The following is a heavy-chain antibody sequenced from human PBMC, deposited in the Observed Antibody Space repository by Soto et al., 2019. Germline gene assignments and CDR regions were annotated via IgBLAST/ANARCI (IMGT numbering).Heavy chain of an antibody. D-gene: IGHD5-12*01. V-gene: IGHV3-23*01. CDR2: ISSSGDSR. J-gene: IGHJ5*02. CDR3: AKDPPSPWTANWVDP. CDR1: GFNFNTFA. Sequence: EEQVSESGGGLVQSGGSLRLSCAASGFNFNTFAMSWIRQAPGKGLEWVSHISSSGDSRDYADSVRGRFTISRDNSKNVLFLQMNSLRVDDTATYYCAKDPPSPWTANWVDPWGKGTLVTVSS.